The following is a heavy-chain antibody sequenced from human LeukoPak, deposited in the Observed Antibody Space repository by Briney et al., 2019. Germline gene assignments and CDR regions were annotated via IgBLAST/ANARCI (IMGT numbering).Heavy chain of an antibody. CDR2: ISGSGDSK. V-gene: IGHV3-23*01. CDR3: ANKVNTVTTADY. D-gene: IGHD4-17*01. Sequence: GGSLRLSCAASGFSFSSYAMSWVRQAPGKRLEWVSAISGSGDSKLYADSVKGRFTISRDNSKNTLYLQMNSLRAEDTAVYYCANKVNTVTTADYWGQGTLVTVSS. J-gene: IGHJ4*02. CDR1: GFSFSSYA.